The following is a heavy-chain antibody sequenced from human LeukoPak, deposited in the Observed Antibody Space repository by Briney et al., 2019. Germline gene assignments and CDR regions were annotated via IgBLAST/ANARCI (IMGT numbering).Heavy chain of an antibody. V-gene: IGHV4-34*01. D-gene: IGHD1-26*01. CDR3: ARVRRSYSYYYYGMDV. J-gene: IGHJ6*02. CDR2: INHSGST. CDR1: GFTVSSNY. Sequence: GSLRLSCAASGFTVSSNYMSWIRQPPGKGLEWIGEINHSGSTNYNPSLKSRVTISVDTSKNQFSLKLSSVTAADTAVYYCARVRRSYSYYYYGMDVWGQGTTVTVSS.